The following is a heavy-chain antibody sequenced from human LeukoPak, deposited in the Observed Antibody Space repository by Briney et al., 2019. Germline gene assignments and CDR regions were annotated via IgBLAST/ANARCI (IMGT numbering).Heavy chain of an antibody. V-gene: IGHV1-2*06. Sequence: GASVKVSCKASGYTFTGYYMHWVRRAPGQGLEWMGRINPNSGGTNYAQKFQGRVTMTRDTSISTAYMELSRLRSDDTAVYYCARVSGIAAPAGLYYYYMDVWGKGTTVTVSS. D-gene: IGHD6-13*01. J-gene: IGHJ6*03. CDR2: INPNSGGT. CDR3: ARVSGIAAPAGLYYYYMDV. CDR1: GYTFTGYY.